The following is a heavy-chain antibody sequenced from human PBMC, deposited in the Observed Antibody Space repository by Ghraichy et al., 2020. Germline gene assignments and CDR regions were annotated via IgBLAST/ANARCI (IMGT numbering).Heavy chain of an antibody. CDR3: ATGRSGNYLDAFDI. CDR2: IYYSGTT. D-gene: IGHD1-26*01. V-gene: IGHV4-59*01. CDR1: GGSISSYY. J-gene: IGHJ3*02. Sequence: SQTLSLTCTVSGGSISSYYWSWIRQPPGKGLEWIGYIYYSGTTKYSPSLKSRVTISVDTSKNQFSLKLNSVTAADTAVYYCATGRSGNYLDAFDIWGQGTMVTVSS.